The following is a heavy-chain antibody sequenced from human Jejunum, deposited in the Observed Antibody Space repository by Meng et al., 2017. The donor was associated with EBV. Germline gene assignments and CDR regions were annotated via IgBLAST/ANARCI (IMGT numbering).Heavy chain of an antibody. J-gene: IGHJ4*02. V-gene: IGHV3-74*01. CDR1: GFTFSDYW. CDR2: IKNDGTDP. D-gene: IGHD5-18*01. Sequence: RVGSGGGLVQPGGSLRLSCAASGFTFSDYWIHWVRQAPGKGLVWVSRIKNDGTDPYYADSVKGRFTVSRDNAKNTLYLQMNSLRAEDTAIYYCARGYRDYWGRGTLVTVSS. CDR3: ARGYRDY.